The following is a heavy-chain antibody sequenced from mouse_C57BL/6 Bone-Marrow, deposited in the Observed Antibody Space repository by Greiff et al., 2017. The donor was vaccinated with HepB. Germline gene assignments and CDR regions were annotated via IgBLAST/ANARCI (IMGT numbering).Heavy chain of an antibody. Sequence: EVKLQQSGPGLVKPSQSLSLTCSVTGYSITSGYYWNWIRQFPGNKLEWMGYISYDGSNNYNPSLKNRISITRDTSKNQFFLKLNSVTTEDTATYYCARLPYPYAMDYWGQGTSVTVSS. CDR3: ARLPYPYAMDY. CDR2: ISYDGSN. V-gene: IGHV3-6*01. D-gene: IGHD5-1*01. CDR1: GYSITSGYY. J-gene: IGHJ4*01.